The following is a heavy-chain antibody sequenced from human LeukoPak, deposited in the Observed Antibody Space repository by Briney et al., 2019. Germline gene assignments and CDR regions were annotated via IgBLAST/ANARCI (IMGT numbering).Heavy chain of an antibody. CDR2: IYHSGST. CDR3: ARVNTVSTEPTFGFDY. CDR1: GDSISSSQW. Sequence: PSGTLSLTCAVSGDSISSSQWWSWVRQPPGKGLEWIGEIYHSGSTNYNPSLKSRVTISVDKSKNQFSLKVNSVTAADTAVYYCARVNTVSTEPTFGFDYWGQGTLVTVSS. J-gene: IGHJ4*02. V-gene: IGHV4-4*02. D-gene: IGHD4-17*01.